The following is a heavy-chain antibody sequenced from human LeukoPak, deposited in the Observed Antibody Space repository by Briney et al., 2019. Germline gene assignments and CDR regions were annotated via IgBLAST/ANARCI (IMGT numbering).Heavy chain of an antibody. J-gene: IGHJ4*02. Sequence: EVSLRLSCAASVFTCSSYWMHWVRQAPGKRLVWVSRMYGDGRSRSYAVSVGGLLNIYRDNAKTTLYLQMNSLRAEDTAVYYCARGGVRYNWITTGWGQGTLVTVSS. V-gene: IGHV3-74*01. CDR3: ARGGVRYNWITTG. CDR1: VFTCSSYW. D-gene: IGHD1-20*01. CDR2: MYGDGRSR.